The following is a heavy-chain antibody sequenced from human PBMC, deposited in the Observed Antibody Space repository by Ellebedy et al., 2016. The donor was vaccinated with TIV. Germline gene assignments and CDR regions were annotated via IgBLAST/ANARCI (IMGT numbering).Heavy chain of an antibody. J-gene: IGHJ3*02. D-gene: IGHD5-24*01. CDR3: ARVLGRDGYNFYYDAFDI. Sequence: GESLKISCQVSGYIFTDYWIGWVRQTPGKGLEWMGIIYPGDSDSRYSSSFQGQVTISADTSFTTAYLQWSSLKASYTAIYYCARVLGRDGYNFYYDAFDIWGPGTMVTVSS. CDR1: GYIFTDYW. CDR2: IYPGDSDS. V-gene: IGHV5-51*01.